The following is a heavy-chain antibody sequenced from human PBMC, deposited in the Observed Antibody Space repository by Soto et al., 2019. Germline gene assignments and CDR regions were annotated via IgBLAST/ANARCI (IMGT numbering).Heavy chain of an antibody. J-gene: IGHJ4*02. Sequence: GGSLRLSCVASRFTFSSPWIHWVRQSPGKGLVWVSRINSDGSDTTYADSVKGRFTISRDNAKNTLYLQMHSLRAEDTAVYYCAKNPGYYYDSTGYHFYYWGQGNLLTVSS. CDR1: RFTFSSPW. CDR2: INSDGSDT. D-gene: IGHD3-22*01. V-gene: IGHV3-74*01. CDR3: AKNPGYYYDSTGYHFYY.